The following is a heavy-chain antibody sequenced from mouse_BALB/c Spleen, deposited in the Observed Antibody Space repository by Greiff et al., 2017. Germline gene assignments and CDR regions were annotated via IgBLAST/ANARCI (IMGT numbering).Heavy chain of an antibody. Sequence: EVMLVESGGGLVKPGGSLKLSCAASGFTFSSYAMSWVRQTPEKRLEWVASISSGGSTNYPDSLKGRFTISRDNARNILYLQMSSLRSEDTAMYYCARGAGFAYWGQGTLVTVSA. CDR1: GFTFSSYA. CDR2: ISSGGST. CDR3: ARGAGFAY. J-gene: IGHJ3*01. V-gene: IGHV5-6-5*01.